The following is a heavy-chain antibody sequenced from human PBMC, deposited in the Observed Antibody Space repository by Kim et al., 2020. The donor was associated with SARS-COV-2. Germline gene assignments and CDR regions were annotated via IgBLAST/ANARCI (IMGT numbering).Heavy chain of an antibody. CDR1: RFTFSSSA. CDR3: ARQVYNRLNYFDS. Sequence: GGSLRLSCAASRFTFSSSAMGWVRQAPGRGLEWVSTINVGRSTFYADSVKGRFTISRDNSKNTLSLQMNSLRVEDTAIYFCARQVYNRLNYFDSWGQGTL. J-gene: IGHJ4*02. D-gene: IGHD1-20*01. CDR2: INVGRST. V-gene: IGHV3-23*01.